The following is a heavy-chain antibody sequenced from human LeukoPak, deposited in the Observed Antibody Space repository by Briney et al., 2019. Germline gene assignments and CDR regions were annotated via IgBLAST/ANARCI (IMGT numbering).Heavy chain of an antibody. CDR3: SSQKGYGLDV. CDR1: GFTFSSYW. CDR2: INTDGIST. Sequence: GGSLRLSCAAPGFTFSSYWMHWVRQAPGKGLVWVSRINTDGISTNYADSVKGRFTISRDNARNTLYLQMNSLRAEDTAVYYWSSQKGYGLDVWGRGTTVTVSS. J-gene: IGHJ6*02. V-gene: IGHV3-74*01.